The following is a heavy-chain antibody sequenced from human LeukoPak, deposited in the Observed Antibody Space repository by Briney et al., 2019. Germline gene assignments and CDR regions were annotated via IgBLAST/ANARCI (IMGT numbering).Heavy chain of an antibody. V-gene: IGHV1-46*01. CDR3: ARDQGASMIAWDY. CDR1: GYPFSICL. D-gene: IGHD3-16*01. Sequence: ASVKVSCKASGYPFSICLMHWVRQAPGQGLEWMGIINPTSGTTSYAQKFHDRVTMTRDTSTSTVYMELSSLRSEDTAVYFCARDQGASMIAWDYWGQGTLVTVSS. CDR2: INPTSGTT. J-gene: IGHJ4*02.